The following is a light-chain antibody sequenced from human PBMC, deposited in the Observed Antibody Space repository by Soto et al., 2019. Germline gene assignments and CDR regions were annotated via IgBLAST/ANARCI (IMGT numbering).Light chain of an antibody. V-gene: IGKV3-15*01. J-gene: IGKJ2*01. Sequence: EIVMTQSPATLSVSPGERATLSCRASQSVSSNLAWYQQKPGQAPRLLIYGASTRATGIPARSSGSGSGTEFTLTISSLQSEDFAVYYCQQYDNWPYTFGQETKLEIK. CDR1: QSVSSN. CDR3: QQYDNWPYT. CDR2: GAS.